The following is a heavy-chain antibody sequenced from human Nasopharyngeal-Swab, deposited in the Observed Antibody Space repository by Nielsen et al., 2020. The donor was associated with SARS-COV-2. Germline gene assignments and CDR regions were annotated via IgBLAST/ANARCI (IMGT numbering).Heavy chain of an antibody. V-gene: IGHV4-34*01. D-gene: IGHD3-16*02. CDR3: ARAHYDYIWGSYHSAFQDDAFDI. Sequence: WIRRPPGEGREWIGEISHKRGTNYNPSLESRVTGSLDTSKSQLSLSLISVAAADTAVYYWARAHYDYIWGSYHSAFQDDAFDIWGQGTMVTVSS. CDR2: ISHKRGT. J-gene: IGHJ3*02.